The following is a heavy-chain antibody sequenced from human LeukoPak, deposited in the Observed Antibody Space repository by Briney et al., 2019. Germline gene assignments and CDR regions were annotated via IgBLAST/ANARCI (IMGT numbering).Heavy chain of an antibody. CDR3: ARVVVGATSAFDI. V-gene: IGHV3-20*04. J-gene: IGHJ3*02. CDR1: GFTLDDYG. D-gene: IGHD1-26*01. Sequence: GVSLRLSCAASGFTLDDYGMSWVRQAPGKGLEWVSGINWNGGSTGYADSVKGRFTISRDNAKNSLYLQMNSLRAEDTALYYCARVVVGATSAFDIWGQGTMVTVSS. CDR2: INWNGGST.